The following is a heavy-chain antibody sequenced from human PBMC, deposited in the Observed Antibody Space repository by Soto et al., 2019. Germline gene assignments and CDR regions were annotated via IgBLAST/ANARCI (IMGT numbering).Heavy chain of an antibody. CDR1: GFTFSSYA. J-gene: IGHJ4*02. D-gene: IGHD2-15*01. Sequence: PGGSLRLSCAASGFTFSSYAMSWVRQAPGKGLEWVSAISGSGGSTYYADSVKGRFTISRDNSKNTLYLQMNSLRAEDTAVYYCAKDHGRIVVVVANDNFDYWGQGTLVTVSS. CDR3: AKDHGRIVVVVANDNFDY. V-gene: IGHV3-23*01. CDR2: ISGSGGST.